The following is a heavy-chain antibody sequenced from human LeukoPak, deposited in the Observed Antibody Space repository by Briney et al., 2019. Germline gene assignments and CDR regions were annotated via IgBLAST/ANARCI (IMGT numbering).Heavy chain of an antibody. J-gene: IGHJ4*02. V-gene: IGHV1-24*01. CDR3: ARGRGRYYYGPGSQGYFDY. D-gene: IGHD3-10*01. Sequence: ASVKVSCKVSGYTLTELSMHWVRQAPGKGLEWMGGFDPEDGETIYAQKFQGRVTMTEDTSTDTAYMELRSLRSDDTAVYYCARGRGRYYYGPGSQGYFDYWGQGTLVTVSS. CDR2: FDPEDGET. CDR1: GYTLTELS.